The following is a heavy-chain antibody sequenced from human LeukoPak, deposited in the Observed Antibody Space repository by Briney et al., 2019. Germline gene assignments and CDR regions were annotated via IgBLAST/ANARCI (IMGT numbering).Heavy chain of an antibody. D-gene: IGHD4-17*01. V-gene: IGHV3-20*04. CDR1: GFTFDDYG. Sequence: GGSLRLSCAASGFTFDDYGMSWVRQAPGKGPEWVSGINWSGGSTGYAGSVRGRFAISRDNAKNSLYLQMKSLRAEDTALYYCARPRLRDYYFDYWGQGTLVTVSS. J-gene: IGHJ4*02. CDR3: ARPRLRDYYFDY. CDR2: INWSGGST.